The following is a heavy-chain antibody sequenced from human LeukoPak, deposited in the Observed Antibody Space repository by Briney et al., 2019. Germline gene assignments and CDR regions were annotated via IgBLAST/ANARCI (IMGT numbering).Heavy chain of an antibody. CDR2: ISSSSSYI. CDR3: AKNLAVTTNY. CDR1: GFTFSNCS. V-gene: IGHV3-21*01. D-gene: IGHD4-17*01. Sequence: GGSLRLSCAASGFTFSNCSMNWVRQAPGKGLEWVSFISSSSSYIYYADSVKGRFTISRDNAKNSLYLQMNSLRAEDTAVYYCAKNLAVTTNYWGQGTLVTVSS. J-gene: IGHJ4*02.